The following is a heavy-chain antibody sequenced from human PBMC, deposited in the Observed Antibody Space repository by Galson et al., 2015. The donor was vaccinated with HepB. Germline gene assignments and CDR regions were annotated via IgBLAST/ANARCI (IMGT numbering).Heavy chain of an antibody. D-gene: IGHD2-21*02. J-gene: IGHJ6*02. CDR3: ARDQSDGDYYYGMDV. CDR2: IIPILGIA. V-gene: IGHV1-69*04. CDR1: GGTFSSYT. Sequence: SVKVSCKASGGTFSSYTISWVRQAPGQGLEWMGRIIPILGIANYAQKFQGRVTITADKSTSTAYMELSSLRSEDTAVYYCARDQSDGDYYYGMDVWGQGTTVTVSS.